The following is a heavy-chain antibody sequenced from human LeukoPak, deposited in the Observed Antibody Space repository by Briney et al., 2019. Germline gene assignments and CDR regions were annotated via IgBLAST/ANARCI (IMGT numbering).Heavy chain of an antibody. J-gene: IGHJ4*02. Sequence: SETLSLTCTVSGGSISSSSYYWGWIRQPPGKGLERIGSIYYSGSTYYNPSLKSRVTISVDTSKNQFSLKLSSVTAADTAVYYCATPFAGATTGRGGYWGQGTLATVSS. D-gene: IGHD1-26*01. CDR1: GGSISSSSYY. V-gene: IGHV4-39*01. CDR3: ATPFAGATTGRGGY. CDR2: IYYSGST.